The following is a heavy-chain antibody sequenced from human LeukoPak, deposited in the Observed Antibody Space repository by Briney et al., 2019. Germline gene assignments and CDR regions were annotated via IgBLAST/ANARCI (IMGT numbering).Heavy chain of an antibody. CDR1: GGSIY. Sequence: SETLSLTCTVSGGSIYWSWIRQPPGKGLEWIGYIYYSGSTNYNPSLKSRVTISVDTSKNQFSLKLSSVTAADTAVYYCARAAYSGSYHSDYWGQGTLVTVSS. V-gene: IGHV4-59*01. J-gene: IGHJ4*02. CDR2: IYYSGST. D-gene: IGHD1-26*01. CDR3: ARAAYSGSYHSDY.